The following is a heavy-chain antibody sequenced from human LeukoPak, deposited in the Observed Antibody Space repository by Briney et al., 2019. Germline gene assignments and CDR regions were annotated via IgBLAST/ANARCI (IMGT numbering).Heavy chain of an antibody. CDR2: ICSNGGST. CDR3: ARDVRGYSYGSYYYYYYYMDV. V-gene: IGHV3-64*01. CDR1: GFTFSSYA. Sequence: GGSLRLSCAASGFTFSSYAMHWVRQAPGKGLEYVSAICSNGGSTYYANSVKGRFTISRDNSKNTLYLQMGSLRAEDMAVYYCARDVRGYSYGSYYYYYYYMDVWGKGTTVTVSS. D-gene: IGHD5-18*01. J-gene: IGHJ6*03.